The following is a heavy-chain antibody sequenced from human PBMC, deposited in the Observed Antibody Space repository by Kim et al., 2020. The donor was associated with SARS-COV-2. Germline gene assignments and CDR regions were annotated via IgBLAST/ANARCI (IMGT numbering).Heavy chain of an antibody. CDR2: IYSGGST. CDR1: GFTVSSNY. D-gene: IGHD6-13*01. CDR3: ARGGGDSTRTYYFDY. V-gene: IGHV3-53*04. J-gene: IGHJ4*02. Sequence: GGSLRLSCAASGFTVSSNYMSWVRQAPGKGLEWVSVIYSGGSTYYAASVKGRFTISRHNSKNTLYLQMNSLRAEDTAVYYCARGGGDSTRTYYFDYWGQGTLVTVSS.